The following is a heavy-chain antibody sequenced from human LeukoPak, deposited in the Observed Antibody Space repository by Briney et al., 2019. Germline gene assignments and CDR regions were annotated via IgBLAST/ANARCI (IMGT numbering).Heavy chain of an antibody. V-gene: IGHV3-30*04. J-gene: IGHJ3*02. CDR2: IAFDGINN. Sequence: GGSLRLSCAASGFTFNNYAMHWVRQAPGKGLEWVAIIAFDGINNYYTGSVKGRFTISRDNSKNTLYLQMNSLSTEDTAVYYCARPFYGDYVRADAFDIWGQGTMVTVSS. D-gene: IGHD4-17*01. CDR1: GFTFNNYA. CDR3: ARPFYGDYVRADAFDI.